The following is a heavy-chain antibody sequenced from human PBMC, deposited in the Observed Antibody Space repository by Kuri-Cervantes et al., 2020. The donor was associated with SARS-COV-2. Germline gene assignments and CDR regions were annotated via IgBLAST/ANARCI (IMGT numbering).Heavy chain of an antibody. CDR1: GYTFTNYG. D-gene: IGHD2-2*01. CDR3: ARDGIDIVVGNDAFDI. Sequence: ASVKVSCKASGYTFTNYGISWVRQAPGQGLEWMGWISGYNGNTEYTQKLQGRVTMTTDTSTSTAYMEPRSLRSDDTAVYYCARDGIDIVVGNDAFDIWGQGTMVTVSS. V-gene: IGHV1-18*01. J-gene: IGHJ3*02. CDR2: ISGYNGNT.